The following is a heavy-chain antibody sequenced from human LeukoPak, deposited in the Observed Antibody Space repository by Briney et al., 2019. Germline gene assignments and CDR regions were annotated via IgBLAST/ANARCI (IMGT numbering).Heavy chain of an antibody. CDR1: GFTVSSNY. V-gene: IGHV3-23*01. CDR2: ISGSGGSI. J-gene: IGHJ4*02. D-gene: IGHD5-24*01. Sequence: GGSLRLSCTASGFTVSSNYMSWIRQAPGKGLEWVSGISGSGGSIRYADSEKGRFIISRDNSKNTLYLQMNSLRAEDTAVYYCAKGGDGYNYYFDYWGQETLVTVSS. CDR3: AKGGDGYNYYFDY.